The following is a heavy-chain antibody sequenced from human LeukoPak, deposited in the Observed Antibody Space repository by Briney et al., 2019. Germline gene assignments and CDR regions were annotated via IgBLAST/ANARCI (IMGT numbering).Heavy chain of an antibody. CDR2: MNPNSGNT. CDR3: ARGPGYSSGWLTGMPKGWFDP. D-gene: IGHD6-19*01. V-gene: IGHV1-8*01. Sequence: ASVKVSRKTSGYTFTSYDINWVRQATGQGLEWMGWMNPNSGNTGYAQKFQGRVTMTRNTSINAAYMELSSLRSEDTAVYYCARGPGYSSGWLTGMPKGWFDPWGQGTLVTVSS. J-gene: IGHJ5*02. CDR1: GYTFTSYD.